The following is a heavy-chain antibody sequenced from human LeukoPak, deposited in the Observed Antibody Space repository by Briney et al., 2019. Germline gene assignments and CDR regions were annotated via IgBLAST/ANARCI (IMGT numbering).Heavy chain of an antibody. V-gene: IGHV3-23*01. CDR3: AKDRYCSGGSCYRGLRY. CDR1: GFTFSSYA. D-gene: IGHD2-15*01. Sequence: PGGSLRLSCAASGFTFSSYAMSWVRQAPGKGLEWVSAISGSGGSTYYADSVKGRFTTSRDNSKNTLYLQMNSLRAEDTAVYYCAKDRYCSGGSCYRGLRYWGQGTLVTVSS. CDR2: ISGSGGST. J-gene: IGHJ4*02.